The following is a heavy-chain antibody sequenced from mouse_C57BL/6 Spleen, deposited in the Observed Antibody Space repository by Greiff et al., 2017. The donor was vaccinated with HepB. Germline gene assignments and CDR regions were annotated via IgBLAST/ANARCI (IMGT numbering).Heavy chain of an antibody. CDR3: VRHEDYYYGSEDAMDY. Sequence: EVQLQQSGGGLVQPKGSLKLSCAASGFSFNTYAMNWVRQAPGKGLEWVARIRSKSNNYATYYADSVKDRFTISRDDSESMLYLQMNNLKTEDTAMYYCVRHEDYYYGSEDAMDYWGQGTSVTVSS. CDR2: IRSKSNNYAT. V-gene: IGHV10-1*01. J-gene: IGHJ4*01. D-gene: IGHD1-1*01. CDR1: GFSFNTYA.